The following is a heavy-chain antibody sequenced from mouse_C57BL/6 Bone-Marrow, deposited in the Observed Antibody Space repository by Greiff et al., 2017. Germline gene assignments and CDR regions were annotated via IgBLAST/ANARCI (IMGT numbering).Heavy chain of an antibody. CDR1: GYTFTSYG. J-gene: IGHJ1*03. Sequence: VQLQQSGAELARPGASVKLSCKASGYTFTSYGISWVKQRTGQGLEWIGEIYPRSGNTYYNEKFKGKATLTADKSSSTAYMELRSLTSEDSAVYFCARPAYYYGSSYWYFDVWGTGTTVTVSS. V-gene: IGHV1-81*01. D-gene: IGHD1-1*01. CDR3: ARPAYYYGSSYWYFDV. CDR2: IYPRSGNT.